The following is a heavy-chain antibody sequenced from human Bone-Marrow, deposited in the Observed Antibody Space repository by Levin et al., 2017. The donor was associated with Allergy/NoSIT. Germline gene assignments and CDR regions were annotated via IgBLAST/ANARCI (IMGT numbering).Heavy chain of an antibody. Sequence: GGSLRLSCRASGYSFTHYWIVWVRQMPGKGLEFMGRIGPGASNSNYAPAFQGHVTFSVDKSINTAYLQWSGLKARDTAIYYCARTEGEAFDIWGQGTMVTVSP. V-gene: IGHV5-10-1*01. J-gene: IGHJ3*02. CDR1: GYSFTHYW. CDR2: IGPGASNS. CDR3: ARTEGEAFDI.